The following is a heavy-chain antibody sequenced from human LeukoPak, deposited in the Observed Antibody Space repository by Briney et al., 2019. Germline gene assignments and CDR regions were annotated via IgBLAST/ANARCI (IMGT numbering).Heavy chain of an antibody. CDR2: IYYSGST. D-gene: IGHD6-19*01. V-gene: IGHV4-59*01. J-gene: IGHJ4*02. Sequence: PSETLSLTCTVSGGSISSYYWSWIRQPPGKRLEWIGYIYYSGSTNYNPSLKSRVTISVDTSKNQFSLKLSSVTAADTAVYYCARDRYSSGCVDYWGQGTLVTVSS. CDR3: ARDRYSSGCVDY. CDR1: GGSISSYY.